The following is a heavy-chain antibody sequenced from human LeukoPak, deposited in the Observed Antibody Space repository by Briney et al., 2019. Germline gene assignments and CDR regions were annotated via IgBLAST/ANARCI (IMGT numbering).Heavy chain of an antibody. CDR1: GFTFTNYG. J-gene: IGHJ4*02. D-gene: IGHD4/OR15-4a*01. V-gene: IGHV1-18*01. Sequence: GASVKVSCRASGFTFTNYGFSWVRQAPGQGPEWMGWISAKNGRTVYAQNLQGRVTMTTDTSTSTVHMEVRSLRSDDTAVYYCARRAGAYSHPYDYWGQGTLVTVSS. CDR2: ISAKNGRT. CDR3: ARRAGAYSHPYDY.